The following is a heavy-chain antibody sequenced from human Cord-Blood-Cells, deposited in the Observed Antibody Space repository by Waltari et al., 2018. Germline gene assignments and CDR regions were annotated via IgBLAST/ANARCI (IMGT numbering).Heavy chain of an antibody. CDR1: SGSISSSSYY. D-gene: IGHD1-20*01. CDR2: IYYSGST. Sequence: QLQLQESAPELVKPSETLSLTCTVTSGSISSSSYYWGWIRPPPWKGLVWIGSIYYSGSTYDSPTLKSRVTMSVDTSKSQFSMKLSSVTAADTAVYYCATRLITGTDYRGQGTLVTVSS. V-gene: IGHV4-39*01. CDR3: ATRLITGTDY. J-gene: IGHJ4*02.